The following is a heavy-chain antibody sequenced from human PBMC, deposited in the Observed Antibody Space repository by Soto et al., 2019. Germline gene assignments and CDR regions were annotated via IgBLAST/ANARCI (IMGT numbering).Heavy chain of an antibody. CDR1: GGTFSSYA. CDR3: ARDGGYCSSTSCPGDY. CDR2: IIPIFGTA. J-gene: IGHJ4*02. D-gene: IGHD2-2*01. Sequence: QVQLVQSGAEVKKPGSSVKVSCKASGGTFSSYAISWVRQAPGQGLEWMGGIIPIFGTANYAHKFQGRVTITADKSASTAYMELSSLRSEDTAVYYCARDGGYCSSTSCPGDYWGQGTLVTVSS. V-gene: IGHV1-69*06.